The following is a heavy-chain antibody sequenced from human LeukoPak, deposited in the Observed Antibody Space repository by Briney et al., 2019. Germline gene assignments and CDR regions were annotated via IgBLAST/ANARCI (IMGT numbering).Heavy chain of an antibody. D-gene: IGHD4-17*01. J-gene: IGHJ4*02. CDR2: IYYSGST. Sequence: PSETLSLTCTVSGGSISSSSYYWGWIRQPPGKGLEWIGSIYYSGSTYYNPSLKSRVTISVDTSKNQFSLKLSSVTAADTAVYYCARRGPGDYVEEYFDYWGQGTLVTVSS. CDR1: GGSISSSSYY. CDR3: ARRGPGDYVEEYFDY. V-gene: IGHV4-39*07.